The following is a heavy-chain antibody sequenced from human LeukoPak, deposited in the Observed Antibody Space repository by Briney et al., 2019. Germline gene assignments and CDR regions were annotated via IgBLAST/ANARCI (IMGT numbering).Heavy chain of an antibody. D-gene: IGHD2-15*01. J-gene: IGHJ5*02. CDR1: GYTFTN. V-gene: IGHV1-18*01. CDR2: ISAYNGSA. CDR3: ATDEGYCSGGSCYHWFDP. Sequence: ASVKVSCKASGYTFTNISWVRQAPGQGLEWMGWISAYNGSANYAQKLQGRVTMTTDTSTSTTYMELRSLRSDDTAVYYCATDEGYCSGGSCYHWFDPWGQGTLVTVSS.